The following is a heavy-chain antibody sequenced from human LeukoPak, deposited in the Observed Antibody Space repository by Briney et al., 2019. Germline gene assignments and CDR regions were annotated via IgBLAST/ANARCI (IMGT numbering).Heavy chain of an antibody. D-gene: IGHD3-22*01. CDR1: GFTFSSYW. CDR3: ARGDYYDSSGYVDY. Sequence: GGSLRLSCAASGFTFSSYWMSWVRQAPGKGLEWVANIKQDGSEKYYVDSVKGRFTISRDNAKNSLYLQMNSLRAEDTAVFYCARGDYYDSSGYVDYWGQGTLVTVSS. V-gene: IGHV3-7*03. J-gene: IGHJ4*02. CDR2: IKQDGSEK.